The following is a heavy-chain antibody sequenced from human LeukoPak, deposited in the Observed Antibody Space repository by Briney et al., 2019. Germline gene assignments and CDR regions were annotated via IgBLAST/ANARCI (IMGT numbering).Heavy chain of an antibody. J-gene: IGHJ4*02. Sequence: GGSLRLSCAASGFTFSSYWMHWVRQAPGKGLVWVSHINNDGSNTNYADSVKGRFTISRDNAKNTLYLQMNSLRAEDTAVYYCASTQDYDSSGYMHWGRGTLVTVSS. D-gene: IGHD3-22*01. CDR2: INNDGSNT. CDR3: ASTQDYDSSGYMH. V-gene: IGHV3-74*01. CDR1: GFTFSSYW.